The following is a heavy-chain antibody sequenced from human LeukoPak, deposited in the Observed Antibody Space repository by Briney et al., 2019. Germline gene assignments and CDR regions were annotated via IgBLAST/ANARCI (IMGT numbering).Heavy chain of an antibody. V-gene: IGHV4-34*01. CDR1: GGSFSDYY. D-gene: IGHD2-2*01. J-gene: IGHJ3*02. CDR3: VREPSQLPEVYDAFDI. CDR2: INHSGST. Sequence: SETLSLTCAVYGGSFSDYYWSWIRQPPGKGLEWIGEINHSGSTNYNPSLKSRVTISVDTSKNQFSLKLSSVTAADTAVYYCVREPSQLPEVYDAFDIWGQGTMVTVSS.